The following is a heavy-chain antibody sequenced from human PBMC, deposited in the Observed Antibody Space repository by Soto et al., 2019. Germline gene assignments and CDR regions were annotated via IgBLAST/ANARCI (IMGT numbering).Heavy chain of an antibody. CDR2: IDPSDSYT. D-gene: IGHD6-19*01. CDR1: GYRITSYW. J-gene: IGHJ6*02. CDR3: ARQRYSSGWLTGPNYYYYYGMDV. Sequence: EVQLVQSGAEVKKPGESLRISCKGSGYRITSYWISWVRQMPGKGLEWMGRIDPSDSYTNYSPSFQGHATISADKSISTASLQWSSLKASDTAMYYCARQRYSSGWLTGPNYYYYYGMDVWGQGTTVTVSS. V-gene: IGHV5-10-1*01.